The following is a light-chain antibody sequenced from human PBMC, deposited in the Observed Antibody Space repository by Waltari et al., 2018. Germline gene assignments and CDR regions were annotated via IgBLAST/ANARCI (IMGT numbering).Light chain of an antibody. CDR3: CSYAGSSTSRDVV. V-gene: IGLV2-23*02. Sequence: QSALTQPASVSGSPGQSIPISSTGTSSDVGSYNLVSRYQQHPGKAPKLMIYEVSKRPSGVSNRFSGSKSGNTASLTISGLQAEDEADYYCCSYAGSSTSRDVVFGGGTKLTVL. CDR2: EVS. J-gene: IGLJ2*01. CDR1: SSDVGSYNL.